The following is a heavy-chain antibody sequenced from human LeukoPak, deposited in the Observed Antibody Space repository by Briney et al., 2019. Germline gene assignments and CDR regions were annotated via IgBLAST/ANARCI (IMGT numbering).Heavy chain of an antibody. Sequence: GGSLRLSCAASGYTFDDYAMHWVRQAPGKGLEWVSGISWNSGSIGYADSVKGRVTISRDNAKNSLYLQMNSLRAEDTALYYCAKDSHWGQRTLVTVSS. CDR2: ISWNSGSI. V-gene: IGHV3-9*01. J-gene: IGHJ4*02. CDR3: AKDSH. CDR1: GYTFDDYA.